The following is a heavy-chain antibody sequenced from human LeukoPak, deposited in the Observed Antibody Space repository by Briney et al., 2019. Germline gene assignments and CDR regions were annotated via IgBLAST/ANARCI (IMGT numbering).Heavy chain of an antibody. CDR1: GFTFSSYS. Sequence: GGSLRLSCAASGFTFSSYSMNWVRQAPGKGLEWVSSIKSSSSYIYYADSVKGRFTISRDNAKNTLYLQMNSLRAEDTAVYYCARVSYYYGSGSYRPTAVYYFDYWGQGTLVTVSS. CDR3: ARVSYYYGSGSYRPTAVYYFDY. D-gene: IGHD3-10*01. CDR2: IKSSSSYI. J-gene: IGHJ4*02. V-gene: IGHV3-21*01.